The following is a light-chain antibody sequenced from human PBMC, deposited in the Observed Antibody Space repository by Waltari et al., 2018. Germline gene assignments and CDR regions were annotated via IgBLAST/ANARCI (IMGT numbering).Light chain of an antibody. Sequence: QSALTQPRSVSGSPGQSVTISCTGTSSDVGGYNYVSWYQQHPGKAPKLMIYDVSKRPSWVPGRFSGSKSGNTASLTISGLQAEDEADYYCCSYAGSPLFGGGTKLTVL. CDR2: DVS. V-gene: IGLV2-11*01. CDR1: SSDVGGYNY. CDR3: CSYAGSPL. J-gene: IGLJ2*01.